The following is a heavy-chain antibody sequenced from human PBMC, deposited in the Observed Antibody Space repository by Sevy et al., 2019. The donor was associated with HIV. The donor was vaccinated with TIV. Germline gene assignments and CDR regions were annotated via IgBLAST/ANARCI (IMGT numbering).Heavy chain of an antibody. V-gene: IGHV1-18*01. J-gene: IGHJ5*02. Sequence: ASVKVSCKASGYTFTSYGISWVRQAPGQGLEWMGWISAYNGNTNYAQTLHGRVTMTTDTSRSTAYMELSSLRSDATAVYYCAGVHWRYCSGGSCYSCPGGGWFDPWGQGTLVTVSS. CDR3: AGVHWRYCSGGSCYSCPGGGWFDP. CDR2: ISAYNGNT. CDR1: GYTFTSYG. D-gene: IGHD2-15*01.